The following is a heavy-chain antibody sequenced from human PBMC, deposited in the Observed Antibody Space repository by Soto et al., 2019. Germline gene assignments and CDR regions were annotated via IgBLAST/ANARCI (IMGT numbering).Heavy chain of an antibody. CDR2: IHYSGSA. V-gene: IGHV4-61*08. CDR3: ARARKGPRMEEGFDF. J-gene: IGHJ4*02. CDR1: GGSVSSGGYD. Sequence: LSLTCTVSGGSVSSGGYDWNWIRQPPGRGLEWIGNIHYSGSANYNPSLKSRVTISVDTSKNQFSLKLSSVTAADTAVYYCARARKGPRMEEGFDFWGQGSLVTVSS. D-gene: IGHD2-8*01.